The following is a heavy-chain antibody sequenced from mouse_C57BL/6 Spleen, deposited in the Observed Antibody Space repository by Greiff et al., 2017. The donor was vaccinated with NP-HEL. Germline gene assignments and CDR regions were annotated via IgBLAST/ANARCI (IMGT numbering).Heavy chain of an antibody. Sequence: EVQLQQSGAELVRPGASVKLSCTASGFNIKDDYMHWVKQRPEQGLEWIGWIDPENGDTEYASKFQGKATITADTSSNTAYLQLSSLTSEDTAVYYCTTITTVVATHFDYWGQGTTLTVSS. CDR2: IDPENGDT. D-gene: IGHD1-1*01. V-gene: IGHV14-4*01. CDR3: TTITTVVATHFDY. J-gene: IGHJ2*01. CDR1: GFNIKDDY.